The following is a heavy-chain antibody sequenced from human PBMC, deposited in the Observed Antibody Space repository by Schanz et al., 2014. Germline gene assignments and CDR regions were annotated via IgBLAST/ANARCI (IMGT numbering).Heavy chain of an antibody. V-gene: IGHV1-18*04. Sequence: QVQLVQSGAEVKKPGASVKVSCKASGYTFIDYYMHWVRQAPGQGLEWMGWISIRTGNTNYGQRLQGRVTMTTDTSTSTAYMELRTLRSDDTAVYYCARVGSFWGYFDLWGRGTLVTVSS. CDR3: ARVGSFWGYFDL. J-gene: IGHJ2*01. CDR2: ISIRTGNT. D-gene: IGHD7-27*01. CDR1: GYTFIDYY.